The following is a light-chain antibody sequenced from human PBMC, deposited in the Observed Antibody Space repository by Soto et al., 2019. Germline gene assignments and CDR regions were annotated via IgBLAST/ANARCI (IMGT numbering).Light chain of an antibody. J-gene: IGLJ2*01. CDR1: SSNIGKYF. V-gene: IGLV1-47*01. Sequence: QSVLTQPPSASETPGQRVTISCSGSSSNIGKYFVYWYQQLPGTAPKLLIYRNNQRPSGVPDRFSGSTDGSSNSASLTISGLQTEDEADYYCQSYDSSTVVFGGGTKVTVL. CDR2: RNN. CDR3: QSYDSSTVV.